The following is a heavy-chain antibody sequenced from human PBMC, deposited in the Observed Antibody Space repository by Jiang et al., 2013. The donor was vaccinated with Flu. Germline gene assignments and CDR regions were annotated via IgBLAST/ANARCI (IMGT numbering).Heavy chain of an antibody. D-gene: IGHD2-15*01. Sequence: KVSCKTSGYSFTDYYIHWVRQAPGQGLEWMGWLHPNSGDTRYEQKFQGRLTMTRDTSTTTAYMELNRLKPDDTAVYFCARDPDTPVPIDYWGQGTLVTVSS. CDR3: ARDPDTPVPIDY. V-gene: IGHV1-2*02. CDR2: LHPNSGDT. J-gene: IGHJ4*02. CDR1: GYSFTDYY.